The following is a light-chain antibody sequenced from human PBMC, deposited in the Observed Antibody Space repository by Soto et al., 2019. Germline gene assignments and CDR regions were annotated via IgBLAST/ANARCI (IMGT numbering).Light chain of an antibody. V-gene: IGKV3-15*01. CDR2: GAS. Sequence: EIVLTQSPATLSLSPGERVTLSCRASQSVTSSLAWYQQKPGQAPRLLIYGASTRATGIPARFSGSGSGTEFTLTISSLQSEDFAVYYCQQYNNWLTFGQGTKVDIK. CDR3: QQYNNWLT. CDR1: QSVTSS. J-gene: IGKJ1*01.